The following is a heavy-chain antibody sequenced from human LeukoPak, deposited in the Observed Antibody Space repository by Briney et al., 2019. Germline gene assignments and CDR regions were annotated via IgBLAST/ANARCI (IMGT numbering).Heavy chain of an antibody. CDR2: IYYSGST. Sequence: SETLSLTCTASGGSISSYYWSWIRQPPGKGLEWIGYIYYSGSTNYNPSLKSRVTISVDTSKNQFSLKLSSVTAADTAVYYCARTIAAHFDYWGQGTLVTVSS. CDR3: ARTIAAHFDY. CDR1: GGSISSYY. V-gene: IGHV4-59*01. J-gene: IGHJ4*02. D-gene: IGHD6-13*01.